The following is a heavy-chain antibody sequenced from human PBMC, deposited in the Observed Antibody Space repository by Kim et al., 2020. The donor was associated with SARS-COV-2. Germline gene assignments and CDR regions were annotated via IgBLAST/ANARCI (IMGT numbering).Heavy chain of an antibody. D-gene: IGHD6-13*01. Sequence: EDSVKGRFTISRDNSKNTLYLQMNSLSAEVTAVYYCARDQIASAGTGFDYWGQGTLVTVSS. V-gene: IGHV3-30*01. J-gene: IGHJ4*02. CDR3: ARDQIASAGTGFDY.